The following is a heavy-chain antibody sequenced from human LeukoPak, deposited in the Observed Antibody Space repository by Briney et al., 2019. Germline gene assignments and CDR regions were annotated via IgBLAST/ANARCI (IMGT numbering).Heavy chain of an antibody. CDR2: IYSSGST. D-gene: IGHD2-2*01. CDR3: ARGGSSTDGLDY. J-gene: IGHJ4*02. Sequence: SETLSLTCTVSGGSISSYYWSWIRQPAGKGLEWIGRIYSSGSTNYNPSLKSRVTISVDTSKNQFSLKLSSVTAADTAVYYCARGGSSTDGLDYWGQGTLVAVSS. CDR1: GGSISSYY. V-gene: IGHV4-4*07.